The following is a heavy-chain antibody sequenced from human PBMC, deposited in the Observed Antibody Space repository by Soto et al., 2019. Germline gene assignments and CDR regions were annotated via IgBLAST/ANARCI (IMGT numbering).Heavy chain of an antibody. D-gene: IGHD1-26*01. J-gene: IGHJ4*02. CDR2: VSSDGSRA. V-gene: IGHV3-30-3*01. CDR3: TRDIAGATKLDF. CDR1: GFTFSAYA. Sequence: QVHLVESGGGVVQPERSLRLSCAASGFTFSAYAMHWVRQGPGKGPEWVAAVSSDGSRAYYADSVRGRFTISRDNSKNTLYLQMNNLRDDDTAIFYCTRDIAGATKLDFWGQGTLVTVSS.